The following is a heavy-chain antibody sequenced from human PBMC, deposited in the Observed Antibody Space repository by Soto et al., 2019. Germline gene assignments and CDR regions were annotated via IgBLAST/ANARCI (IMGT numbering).Heavy chain of an antibody. CDR3: VRVTGHYYYYYGMDV. Sequence: ASVRESFTASGSTMTGDCRHWVLHARRQLLEWMGWINPNSGGTNYAQKFQGRVTMTRDTSISTAYMEVSRLRSDDTAVYYCVRVTGHYYYYYGMDVWGQGNSVNGS. CDR1: GSTMTGDC. J-gene: IGHJ6*02. D-gene: IGHD2-21*02. V-gene: IGHV1-2*02. CDR2: INPNSGGT.